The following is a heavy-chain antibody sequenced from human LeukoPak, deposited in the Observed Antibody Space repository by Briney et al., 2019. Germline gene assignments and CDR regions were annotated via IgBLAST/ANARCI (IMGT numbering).Heavy chain of an antibody. CDR3: AKGRCSGPGCDSFDY. J-gene: IGHJ4*02. Sequence: GGSLRLSCSASGFTFSSYAMHWVRQAPGKGLECVSIISDDSSFTYYLDSVKGRSTIFRDNSKNTLYLHMNSLKAEDTAVYYCAKGRCSGPGCDSFDYWGQGTLVTVSS. CDR2: ISDDSSFT. V-gene: IGHV3-23*01. D-gene: IGHD5-12*01. CDR1: GFTFSSYA.